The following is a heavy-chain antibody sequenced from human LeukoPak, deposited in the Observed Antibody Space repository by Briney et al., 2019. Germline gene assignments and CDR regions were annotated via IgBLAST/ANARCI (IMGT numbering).Heavy chain of an antibody. J-gene: IGHJ4*02. CDR2: ISGGGETR. D-gene: IGHD2-21*02. CDR1: GFTFNTFE. CDR3: ARDASGGDLPFDY. Sequence: VGSLRLSCAASGFTFNTFEMNWVRQAPGKGLEWLSYISGGGETRYYADPVKGRFTISRDNGKNSLYLQMNSLRAEDTAVYYCARDASGGDLPFDYWGQGTLVTVSS. V-gene: IGHV3-48*03.